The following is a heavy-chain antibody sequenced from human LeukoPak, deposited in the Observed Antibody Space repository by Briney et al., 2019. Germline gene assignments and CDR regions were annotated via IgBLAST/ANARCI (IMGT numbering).Heavy chain of an antibody. D-gene: IGHD3-3*01. V-gene: IGHV4-4*09. CDR1: GGSISSYY. CDR3: ARGYYDSWSDYNWFDP. Sequence: SETLSLTCTVSGGSISSYYWSWIRQPPGKGLEWIGYIYTSGSTNYNPSLKSRVTISVDTSKNQFSLKLSSVTAADTAVYYCARGYYDSWSDYNWFDPWGQGTLVTVSS. J-gene: IGHJ5*02. CDR2: IYTSGST.